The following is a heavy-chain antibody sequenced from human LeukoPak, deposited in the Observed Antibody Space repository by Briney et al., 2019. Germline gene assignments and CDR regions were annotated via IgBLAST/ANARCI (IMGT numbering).Heavy chain of an antibody. J-gene: IGHJ4*02. V-gene: IGHV4-39*01. CDR1: GGSISSNSYY. Sequence: SETLSLTCTVSGGSISSNSYYWGWIRPPPGKGLVWIGSIIYSESTYYNPSLKSRVTISVDTSKNQFSRKLSSVTAADTAVYYCASYSSSWGASDYWGQGTLVTVSS. CDR2: IIYSEST. D-gene: IGHD6-6*01. CDR3: ASYSSSWGASDY.